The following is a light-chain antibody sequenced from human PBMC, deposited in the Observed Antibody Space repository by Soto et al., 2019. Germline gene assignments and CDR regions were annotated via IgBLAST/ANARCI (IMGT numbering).Light chain of an antibody. CDR1: QSVNLN. CDR2: GAS. Sequence: EIVMTQSPATLSVSPGETATLSCRASQSVNLNLAWYQQKPGQAPRLLIYGASIRSTGIPARFSVSGAGTEFTLTINSLQSEDSAVYYCQQCVSWTPLTCGGGTTVEIK. J-gene: IGKJ4*01. V-gene: IGKV3-15*01. CDR3: QQCVSWTPLT.